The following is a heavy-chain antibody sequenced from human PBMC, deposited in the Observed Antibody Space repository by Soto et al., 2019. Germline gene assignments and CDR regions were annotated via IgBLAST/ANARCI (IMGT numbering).Heavy chain of an antibody. V-gene: IGHV1-24*01. D-gene: IGHD1-7*01. CDR2: FDPEDGET. J-gene: IGHJ6*02. CDR3: ASWDYLYYYGMDV. Sequence: ASVKVSCKVSGYTLTELSMHWVRQAPGKGLEWMGGFDPEDGETIYAQKFQGRVTMTEDTSTDTAYMELRSLRSDDTAVYYCASWDYLYYYGMDVWGQGTTVTVS. CDR1: GYTLTELS.